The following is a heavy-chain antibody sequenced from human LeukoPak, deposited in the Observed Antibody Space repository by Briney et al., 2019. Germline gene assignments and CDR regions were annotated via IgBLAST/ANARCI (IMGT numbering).Heavy chain of an antibody. J-gene: IGHJ4*02. CDR3: AKEYCSNSVCHSLDY. D-gene: IGHD2-8*01. Sequence: GGSLRLSCAASGFTFSSSAMSWVRQAPGKGLEWVAVISYDGSNKYYADSVKGRFTFSRDNSKNTLYLQMNSLRAEDTAVYYCAKEYCSNSVCHSLDYWGQGTLVTVSS. V-gene: IGHV3-30*18. CDR2: ISYDGSNK. CDR1: GFTFSSSA.